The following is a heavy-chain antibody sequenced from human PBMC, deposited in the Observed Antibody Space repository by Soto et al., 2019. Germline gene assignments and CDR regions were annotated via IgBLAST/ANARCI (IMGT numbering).Heavy chain of an antibody. D-gene: IGHD6-13*01. J-gene: IGHJ4*02. V-gene: IGHV3-23*01. CDR2: ISGSGGST. CDR1: GFTFSSYT. Sequence: PGGSLRLSCAASGFTFSSYTMKWFRQAPGKGLEWVSAISGSGGSTYYADSVKGRFTISRDNSKNTLYLQMNSLRAEDTAVYYCAKEPYSSSWYGPNDYWGQGTLVTVSS. CDR3: AKEPYSSSWYGPNDY.